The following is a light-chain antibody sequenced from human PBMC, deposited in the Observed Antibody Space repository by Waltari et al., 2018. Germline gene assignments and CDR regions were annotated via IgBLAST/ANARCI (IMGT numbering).Light chain of an antibody. J-gene: IGLJ2*01. CDR3: NSRDSSGDQPVI. V-gene: IGLV3-19*01. CDR2: GKD. Sequence: SSELTQDPAVSVALGQTVRITCQGDVLSISHASWYQQRPGQAPTLVIYGKDNRPSGIPDRFSGSSSGNTASLTITGAQAEDEADYYCNSRDSSGDQPVIFGGGTKLTVL. CDR1: VLSISH.